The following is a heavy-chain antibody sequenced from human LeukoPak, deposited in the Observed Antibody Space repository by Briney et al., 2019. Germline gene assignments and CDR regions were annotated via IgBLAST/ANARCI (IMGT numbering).Heavy chain of an antibody. CDR1: GFTFSSYW. CDR3: ARDETPVNGYDPYDY. V-gene: IGHV3-7*01. CDR2: IKQDGSGK. D-gene: IGHD5-18*01. J-gene: IGHJ4*02. Sequence: PGGSLRLSCAASGFTFSSYWMSWVRQAPGKGLEWVANIKQDGSGKYYVDSVKGRFTISRDNAKNSLYLQMNSLRAEDTAVYYCARDETPVNGYDPYDYWGQGTLVTVSS.